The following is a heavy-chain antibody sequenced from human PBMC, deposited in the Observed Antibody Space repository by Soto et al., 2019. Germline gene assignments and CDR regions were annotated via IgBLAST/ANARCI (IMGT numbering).Heavy chain of an antibody. Sequence: SETLSLTWTVSGGTISSYYWSWIRQPPGKGLEWIGYIYYSGSTNYNPSLKSRVTISVDTSKNQFSLKLSSVTAADTAVYYCARRYGDYFDYWGQGTLVTVS. CDR1: GGTISSYY. V-gene: IGHV4-59*08. J-gene: IGHJ4*02. CDR3: ARRYGDYFDY. CDR2: IYYSGST. D-gene: IGHD4-17*01.